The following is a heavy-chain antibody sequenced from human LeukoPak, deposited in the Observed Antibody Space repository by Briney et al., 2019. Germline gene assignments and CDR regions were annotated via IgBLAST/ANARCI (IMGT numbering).Heavy chain of an antibody. V-gene: IGHV1-8*01. CDR3: ARAGYSSSWGHFDY. D-gene: IGHD6-13*01. CDR2: MNPNSGNT. J-gene: IGHJ4*02. CDR1: GYTFTSYD. Sequence: ASVEVSCKASGYTFTSYDINWVRQATGQGLEWMGWMNPNSGNTGYAQKFQGRVTMTRNTSISTAYMELSSLRSEDTAVYYCARAGYSSSWGHFDYWGQGTLVTVSS.